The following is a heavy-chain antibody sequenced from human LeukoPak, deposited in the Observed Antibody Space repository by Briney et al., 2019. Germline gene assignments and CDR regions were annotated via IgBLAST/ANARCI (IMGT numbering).Heavy chain of an antibody. V-gene: IGHV3-20*04. CDR2: INYNGAIT. J-gene: IGHJ4*02. Sequence: PGGSLRLSCATSGFTFVDYGLSWVRRAPGKGLEWLCAINYNGAITDYADSVNGRFTISRDNAKNSLYLRMDSVRAEDTALYYCARDRLGPSFSVSHFDLWGQGTLVTVSS. D-gene: IGHD3-3*02. CDR1: GFTFVDYG. CDR3: ARDRLGPSFSVSHFDL.